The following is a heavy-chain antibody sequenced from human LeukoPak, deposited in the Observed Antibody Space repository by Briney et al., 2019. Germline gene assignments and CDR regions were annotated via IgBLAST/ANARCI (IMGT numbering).Heavy chain of an antibody. J-gene: IGHJ1*01. D-gene: IGHD3-22*01. V-gene: IGHV3-23*01. Sequence: GGSLRLSCAASGFTFSSYAMSWVGQAPGKGVEGVAGISGSGCSTSSSHSVKGLFTISSDHSKTTLYLQMNILRADCTSVYYCAKAPASIGPPLLPQYFQLWGQGTLVTVSS. CDR3: AKAPASIGPPLLPQYFQL. CDR1: GFTFSSYA. CDR2: ISGSGCST.